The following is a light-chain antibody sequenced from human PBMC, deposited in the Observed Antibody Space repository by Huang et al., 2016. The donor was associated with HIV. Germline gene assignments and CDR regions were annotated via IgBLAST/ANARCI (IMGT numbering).Light chain of an antibody. Sequence: DIQMTQSPPSLSASVGDRVTITCRASQSISNYVNWYQQKPGTAPRLLIYAASTLQSGDPSRYRGSGSGTDFTLTISNLQPEDFATFYCQQSFSNIWTFGKGTKVEIK. CDR1: QSISNY. J-gene: IGKJ1*01. V-gene: IGKV1-39*01. CDR3: QQSFSNIWT. CDR2: AAS.